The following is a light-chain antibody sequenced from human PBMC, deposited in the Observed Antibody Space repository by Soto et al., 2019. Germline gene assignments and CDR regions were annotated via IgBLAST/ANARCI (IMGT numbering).Light chain of an antibody. V-gene: IGKV3-11*01. CDR3: KQRTSWPLRFT. Sequence: EILLTQSPATLSLSPGERATLSCRASQSVSSYLSWYQQKPGQAPRLLIYDASNRATGIPARFSGSGSGADFTLSIRDLDPEDFAVYYCKQRTSWPLRFTLGPGTQADIK. CDR1: QSVSSY. CDR2: DAS. J-gene: IGKJ3*01.